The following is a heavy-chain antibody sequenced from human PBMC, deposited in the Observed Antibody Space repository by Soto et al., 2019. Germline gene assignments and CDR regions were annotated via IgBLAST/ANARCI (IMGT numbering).Heavy chain of an antibody. V-gene: IGHV1-18*01. CDR3: ARDEDAGRGQVAPAVMGAAWTYNYYYGMDV. CDR2: ISGYNGNT. J-gene: IGHJ6*02. D-gene: IGHD2-2*01. CDR1: GYTFTTYG. Sequence: QVQLVQSGAEVKKPGASVRVSCKASGYTFTTYGISWVRQAPGQGLEWVGWISGYNGNTNDAQRLQGRVTRTTDTSRSTANMRLRSLKSDDTAVYYCARDEDAGRGQVAPAVMGAAWTYNYYYGMDVWGQGTTVTVSS.